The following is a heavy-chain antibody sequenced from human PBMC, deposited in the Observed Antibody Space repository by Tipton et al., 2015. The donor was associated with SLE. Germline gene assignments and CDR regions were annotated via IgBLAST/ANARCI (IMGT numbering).Heavy chain of an antibody. Sequence: SLRLSCAASGFTFSSYNMNWVRQSPGKGLEWVANIGQDGSEKYYLDSVKGRFSISRDNAKNSLYLQMNSLRAEDTAVYYCATDSSSSWLFGGQGTLVTVSS. CDR3: ATDSSSSWLF. J-gene: IGHJ4*02. CDR2: IGQDGSEK. D-gene: IGHD6-13*01. V-gene: IGHV3-7*01. CDR1: GFTFSSYN.